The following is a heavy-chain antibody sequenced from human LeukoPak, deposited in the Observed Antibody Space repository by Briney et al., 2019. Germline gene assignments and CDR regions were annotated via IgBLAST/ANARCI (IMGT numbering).Heavy chain of an antibody. V-gene: IGHV3-9*01. D-gene: IGHD3-16*01. CDR2: ITWNSGSI. CDR1: GFTFDDYA. CDR3: AGGVGWQIDD. J-gene: IGHJ4*02. Sequence: GGSLRLSCAASGFTFDDYAMHWVRQAPGKGLEWVSGITWNSGSIVYVDSVKGRFTISRDNTKNSLYLQMSSLRPEDTAVYYCAGGVGWQIDDWGQGTRVTVSS.